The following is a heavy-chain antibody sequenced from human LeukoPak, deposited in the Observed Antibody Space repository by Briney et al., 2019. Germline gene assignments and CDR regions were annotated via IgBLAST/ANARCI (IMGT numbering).Heavy chain of an antibody. J-gene: IGHJ4*02. V-gene: IGHV4-34*01. D-gene: IGHD3-22*01. Sequence: SETLSLTCAVYGGSFSGYYWSWIRQPPGKGLEWIGEINHSGSTNYNPSLKSRVTISVDTSKNQFSLKLSSVTAADTAVYYCARGYPYNYYDSSGYYRLAHFDYWGQGTLVTVSS. CDR1: GGSFSGYY. CDR2: INHSGST. CDR3: ARGYPYNYYDSSGYYRLAHFDY.